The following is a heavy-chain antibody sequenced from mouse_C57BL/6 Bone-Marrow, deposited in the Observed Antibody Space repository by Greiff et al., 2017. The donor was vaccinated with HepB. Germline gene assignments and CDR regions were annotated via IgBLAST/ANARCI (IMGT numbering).Heavy chain of an antibody. V-gene: IGHV1-26*01. CDR1: GYTFTDYY. J-gene: IGHJ3*01. D-gene: IGHD1-1*01. CDR2: INPNNGGT. CDR3: ARGTTVVDRFAY. Sequence: EVQLQQSGPELVKPGASVKISCKASGYTFTDYYMNWVKQSHGKSLEWIGDINPNNGGTSYNQKFKGKATLTVDKSSSTAYMELRSLTSEDSAVYYCARGTTVVDRFAYWGQGTLVTVSA.